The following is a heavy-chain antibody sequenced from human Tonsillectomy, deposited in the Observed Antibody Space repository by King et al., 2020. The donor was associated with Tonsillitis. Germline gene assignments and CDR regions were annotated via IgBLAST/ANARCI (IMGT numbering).Heavy chain of an antibody. CDR1: GYSFTSYW. V-gene: IGHV5-51*01. Sequence: QLVQSGAEVKKPGESLKISCKGSGYSFTSYWIGWVRQMPGKGLEWMGIIYPGDSDTRYSPSFQGQVTISADKSISTAYLQWSSLKASDTAMYYCARHRPGSSCYALPTFYFALGGQGTLVTVPS. D-gene: IGHD2-15*01. CDR2: IYPGDSDT. J-gene: IGHJ1*01. CDR3: ARHRPGSSCYALPTFYFAL.